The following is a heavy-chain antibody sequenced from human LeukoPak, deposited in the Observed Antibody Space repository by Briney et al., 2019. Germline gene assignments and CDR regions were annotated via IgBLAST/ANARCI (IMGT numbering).Heavy chain of an antibody. CDR1: GFTFSMSS. J-gene: IGHJ4*02. CDR2: ISFDGANK. V-gene: IGHV3-30*04. CDR3: ARGRAGIAAAGFDY. D-gene: IGHD6-13*01. Sequence: GGSLRLSCATSGFTFSMSSMHWVRLAPGKGLEWLAGISFDGANKFSGDSVKGRFSISRDDSKNTLYLQMNSLGLDDTAVYFCARGRAGIAAAGFDYWGQGTLVTVSS.